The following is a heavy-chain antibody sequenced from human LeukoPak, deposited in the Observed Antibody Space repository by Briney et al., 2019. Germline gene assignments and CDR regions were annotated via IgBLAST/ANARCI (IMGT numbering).Heavy chain of an antibody. Sequence: PGGSLRLSCAASGFTFRTSALYWVRQAPGKGLEWVAFIRYDGSNKYYADSVKGRFTISRDNAKNSLYLQMNSLRAEDTAVYYCASFPPYMVRTDAFDIWGQGTMVTVSS. CDR3: ASFPPYMVRTDAFDI. CDR1: GFTFRTSA. J-gene: IGHJ3*02. CDR2: IRYDGSNK. D-gene: IGHD3-10*01. V-gene: IGHV3-30*02.